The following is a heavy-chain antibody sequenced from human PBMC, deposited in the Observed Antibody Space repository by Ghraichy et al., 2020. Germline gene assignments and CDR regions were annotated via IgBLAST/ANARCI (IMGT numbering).Heavy chain of an antibody. J-gene: IGHJ4*02. Sequence: GGSLRLSCAASGFMFGGHGMHWVRQTPGKGLDWVAVVSYNGSDKKYSASVKGHFTISSDNSKNMIYLQLNSMRAEDTAVYYCARAGAHNYYDSSGYYYPPLDSWGPGTLVTVSP. CDR1: GFMFGGHG. D-gene: IGHD3-22*01. V-gene: IGHV3-30*03. CDR3: ARAGAHNYYDSSGYYYPPLDS. CDR2: VSYNGSDK.